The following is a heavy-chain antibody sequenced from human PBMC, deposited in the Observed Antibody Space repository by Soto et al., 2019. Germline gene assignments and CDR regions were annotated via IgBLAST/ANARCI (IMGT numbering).Heavy chain of an antibody. CDR2: IYHSGST. CDR1: GECSTRRNS. CDR3: AGGINDAFDI. Sequence: ALETLSLTCAVGGECSTRRNSWRWVRQPPGKGLEWIGEIYHSGSTNYNPSLKSRVTISVDKSKNQFSLKLSSVTAADTAVYYCAGGINDAFDIWGQGTMVTVSS. V-gene: IGHV4-4*02. D-gene: IGHD1-20*01. J-gene: IGHJ3*02.